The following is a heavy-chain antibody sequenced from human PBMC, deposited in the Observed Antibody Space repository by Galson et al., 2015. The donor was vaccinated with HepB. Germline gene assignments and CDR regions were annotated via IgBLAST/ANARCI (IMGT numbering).Heavy chain of an antibody. J-gene: IGHJ6*02. CDR2: ISYDGNNK. V-gene: IGHV3-30-3*01. CDR1: GFTFSDYD. Sequence: SLRLSCAASGFTFSDYDIHWVRQAPGKGLEWVAVISYDGNNKYYADSVKGRFTISRDNSKNTLYLQMNSLGTEDTGVYYCARHHYGMDVWGQGTTVTVSS. CDR3: ARHHYGMDV.